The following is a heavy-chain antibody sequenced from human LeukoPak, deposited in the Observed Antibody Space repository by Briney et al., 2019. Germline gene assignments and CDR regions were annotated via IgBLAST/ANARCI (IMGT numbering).Heavy chain of an antibody. CDR2: IFSDGTT. CDR1: GVSVSTYY. J-gene: IGHJ4*02. Sequence: SETLSLTCTVSGVSVSTYYWSWIRQSPGRGLEWIGYIFSDGTTNYNPSLKSRVTISIDTSKNQFSLKLSSVTAADTAVYYCARGAIVGAAFDYWGQGTLVTVSS. CDR3: ARGAIVGAAFDY. V-gene: IGHV4-59*02. D-gene: IGHD1-26*01.